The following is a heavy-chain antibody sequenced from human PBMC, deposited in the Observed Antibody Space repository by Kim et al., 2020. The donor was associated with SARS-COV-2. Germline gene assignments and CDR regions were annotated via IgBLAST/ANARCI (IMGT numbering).Heavy chain of an antibody. CDR2: INHSGST. CDR3: ARGSRVLRYFDWTDAFDI. V-gene: IGHV4-34*01. CDR1: GGSFSGYY. J-gene: IGHJ3*02. D-gene: IGHD3-9*01. Sequence: SETLSLTCAVYGGSFSGYYWSWIRQPPGKGLEWIGEINHSGSTNYNPSLKSRVTISVDTSKNQFSLKLSSVTAADTAVYYCARGSRVLRYFDWTDAFDI.